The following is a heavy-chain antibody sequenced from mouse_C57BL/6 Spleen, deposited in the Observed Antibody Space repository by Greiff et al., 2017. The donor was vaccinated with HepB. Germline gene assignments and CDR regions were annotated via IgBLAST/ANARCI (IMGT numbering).Heavy chain of an antibody. CDR3: ARSEGYSNYVGFDY. V-gene: IGHV1-69*01. Sequence: QVQLQQSGAELVMPGASVKLSCKASGYTFTSYWMHWVKQRPGQGLEWIGEIDPSDSYTNYNQKFKGKSTLTVDKSSSTAYMQLSSLTSEDSAVYYCARSEGYSNYVGFDYWGQGTTLTVSS. CDR1: GYTFTSYW. J-gene: IGHJ2*01. CDR2: IDPSDSYT. D-gene: IGHD2-5*01.